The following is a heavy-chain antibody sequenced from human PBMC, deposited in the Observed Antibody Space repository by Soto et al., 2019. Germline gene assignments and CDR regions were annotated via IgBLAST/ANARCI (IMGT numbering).Heavy chain of an antibody. CDR2: ISAYNGNT. CDR1: GYTFTSYG. CDR3: AAGYCSGGSCAHDY. J-gene: IGHJ4*02. V-gene: IGHV1-18*01. Sequence: ASVKVSFKASGYTFTSYGISWVRQAPGQGLEWMGWISAYNGNTNYAQKLQGRVTMTTDTSTSTAYMELRSLRSDDTAVYYCAAGYCSGGSCAHDYWGQGTLVTVSS. D-gene: IGHD2-15*01.